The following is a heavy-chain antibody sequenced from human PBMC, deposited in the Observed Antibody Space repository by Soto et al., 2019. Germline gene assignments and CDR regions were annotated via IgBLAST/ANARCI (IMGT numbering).Heavy chain of an antibody. CDR2: TYYIGRT. Sequence: SETLSLTCTVSGDSISTYYWNWIRQPLGKGLEWIGYTYYIGRTNYNPSLKSRVTISLDTSRNQISLNLNSVTAADTAIYYCARDVGGLTHFDYWGQGILVTVSS. CDR3: ARDVGGLTHFDY. J-gene: IGHJ4*02. CDR1: GDSISTYY. V-gene: IGHV4-59*13. D-gene: IGHD3-16*01.